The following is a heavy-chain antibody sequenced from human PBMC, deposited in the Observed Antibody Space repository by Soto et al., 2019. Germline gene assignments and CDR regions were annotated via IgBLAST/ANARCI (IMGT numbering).Heavy chain of an antibody. V-gene: IGHV1-2*04. J-gene: IGHJ6*03. CDR1: GYTFTGYY. CDR2: INPNSGET. CDR3: ARGGGLNYYYYLDV. Sequence: QVQLVQSGAEVKKPGASVKVSCKASGYTFTGYYMHWMRQAPGQGLEWMGCINPNSGETDYAQNLQGWVTMARDMSISTAYMELSRLKSNATAVYYCARGGGLNYYYYLDVWGKGTTVTVSS.